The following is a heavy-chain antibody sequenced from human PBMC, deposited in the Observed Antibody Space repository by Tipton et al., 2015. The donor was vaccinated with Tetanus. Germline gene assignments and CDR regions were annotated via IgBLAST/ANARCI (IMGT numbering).Heavy chain of an antibody. CDR2: IDPNSGDT. Sequence: QLVQSGAELKKHGASVKVSCTASGYTFTGYYMYWVRQAPGQGLEWEGWIDPNSGDTIYAQSFQGRVTMTRDTSISTVYMELRRLRSDDTAVYYCARDRGDYIYYGMDVWGPGTTVTVSS. D-gene: IGHD3-22*01. V-gene: IGHV1-2*02. J-gene: IGHJ6*02. CDR3: ARDRGDYIYYGMDV. CDR1: GYTFTGYY.